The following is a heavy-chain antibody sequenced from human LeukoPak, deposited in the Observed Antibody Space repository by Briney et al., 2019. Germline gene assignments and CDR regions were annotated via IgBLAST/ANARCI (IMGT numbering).Heavy chain of an antibody. CDR3: ARDKLPVDY. CDR2: IRQDGNKI. D-gene: IGHD2-2*01. J-gene: IGHJ4*02. V-gene: IGHV3-7*01. Sequence: GGSLRLSCAASGFIFSTYWMSWVRQAPGKGLEWVANIRQDGNKIYYVDSVKGRFTISRDNAKNSLYLQMHNLRAEDTAVYYCARDKLPVDYWGQGTLVTVSS. CDR1: GFIFSTYW.